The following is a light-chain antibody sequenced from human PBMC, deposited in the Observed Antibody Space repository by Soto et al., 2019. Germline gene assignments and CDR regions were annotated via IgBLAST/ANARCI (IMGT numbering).Light chain of an antibody. J-gene: IGLJ2*01. CDR3: RSYTSSSTL. CDR2: EVS. Sequence: QSALTQPASVSGSPGQSITISCTGTSSDVGGYNYVSWYQQHPGKAPKLMIYEVSNRPSGVSNRFSGSKSGNTASLTISGLQAEDEADYYCRSYTSSSTLFGGGNKLTVL. CDR1: SSDVGGYNY. V-gene: IGLV2-14*01.